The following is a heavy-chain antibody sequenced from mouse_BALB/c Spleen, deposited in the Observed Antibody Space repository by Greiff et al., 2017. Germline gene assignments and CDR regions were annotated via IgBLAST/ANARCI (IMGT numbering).Heavy chain of an antibody. D-gene: IGHD2-14*01. Sequence: QVQLQQSGPGLVQPSQSLSITCTVSGFSLTSYGVHWVRQSPGKGLEWLGVIWSGGSTDYNAAFISRLSISKDNSKSQVFFKMNSLQANDTAIYYCASLYYRYERGYAMDYWGQGTSVTVSS. CDR1: GFSLTSYG. J-gene: IGHJ4*01. CDR3: ASLYYRYERGYAMDY. CDR2: IWSGGST. V-gene: IGHV2-2*02.